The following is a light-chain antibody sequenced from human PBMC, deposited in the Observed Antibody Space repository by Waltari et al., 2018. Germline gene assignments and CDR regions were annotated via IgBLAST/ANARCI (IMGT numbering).Light chain of an antibody. V-gene: IGKV3D-15*01. CDR2: GTS. CDR1: QSVRST. J-gene: IGKJ1*01. CDR3: QQYDHWPWT. Sequence: DIVMTQSPATLSLSPGESATLSCRASQSVRSTFAWFQQKPGQPPRLLISGTSTRATGIPARFSGSGSGTECSLTISSLQPEDFATYYCQQYDHWPWTFGQGTRVEAK.